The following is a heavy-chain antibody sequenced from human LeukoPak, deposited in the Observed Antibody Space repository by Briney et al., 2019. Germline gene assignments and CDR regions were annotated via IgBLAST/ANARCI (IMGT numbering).Heavy chain of an antibody. Sequence: GASVKVSCKASGYTFSNYGVSWVRQAPGQGLEWMGIINPSGGSTSYAQKFQGRVTITRDTSASTAYMELSSLRSEDMAVYYCARGRPYYDILTGYSPFDYWGQGTLVTVSS. CDR3: ARGRPYYDILTGYSPFDY. D-gene: IGHD3-9*01. CDR1: GYTFSNYG. CDR2: INPSGGST. J-gene: IGHJ4*02. V-gene: IGHV1-46*01.